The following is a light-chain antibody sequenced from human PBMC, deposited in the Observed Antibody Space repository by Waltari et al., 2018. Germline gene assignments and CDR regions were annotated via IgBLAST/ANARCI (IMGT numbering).Light chain of an antibody. CDR1: SSDIGAYNY. CDR2: DVN. V-gene: IGLV2-14*03. J-gene: IGLJ2*01. CDR3: SSYTRSNTLV. Sequence: QSALTQPASVSGSPGQSITISCTGSSSDIGAYNYVSWYEQHPGKAPKLVMRDVNYRPSGVSVRFSGSKSGNTASLTVSGLQADDEADYFCSSYTRSNTLVFGGGTKVTVL.